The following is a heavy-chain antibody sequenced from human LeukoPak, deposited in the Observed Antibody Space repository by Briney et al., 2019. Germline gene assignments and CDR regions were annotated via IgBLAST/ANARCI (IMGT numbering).Heavy chain of an antibody. CDR3: AFYGSANDDY. D-gene: IGHD3-10*01. J-gene: IGHJ4*02. CDR2: ISYDGSNK. Sequence: GGSLRLSCAASGFTFSSYAMHWVRQAPGKGLEWVAVISYDGSNKYYADSVKGRFTISRDNSKNTLYLQMNSLRAEDTAVYYCAFYGSANDDYWGQGTLVTVSS. CDR1: GFTFSSYA. V-gene: IGHV3-30-3*02.